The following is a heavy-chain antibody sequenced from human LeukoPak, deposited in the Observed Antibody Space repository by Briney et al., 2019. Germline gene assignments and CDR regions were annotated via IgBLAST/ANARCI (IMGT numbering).Heavy chain of an antibody. J-gene: IGHJ6*02. CDR1: GYTFTDYY. CDR3: ARYGSVSYSLYYYGMDV. D-gene: IGHD3-10*01. Sequence: GASVTVSFMASGYTFTDYYMHWVRQAPGQGLEGMGWINPNSGGTNYAQKFQGRVTMTRDTSISTAYMELSRLRSDDSAVYYCARYGSVSYSLYYYGMDVWGQGATVTVSS. CDR2: INPNSGGT. V-gene: IGHV1-2*02.